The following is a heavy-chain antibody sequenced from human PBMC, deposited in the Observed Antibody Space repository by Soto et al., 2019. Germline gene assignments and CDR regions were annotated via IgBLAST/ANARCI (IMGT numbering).Heavy chain of an antibody. J-gene: IGHJ4*02. D-gene: IGHD5-12*01. CDR3: ATTKGYIDPFDL. Sequence: GGSLRLSCAASGFIFSNYGMSWVRQAPGKGLEWVSSISGSGDRTHNAESVRGRFTISRDDSRNTLNLQMNSLRAEDTAIYFCATTKGYIDPFDLWGQGTLVTVAS. CDR1: GFIFSNYG. V-gene: IGHV3-23*01. CDR2: ISGSGDRT.